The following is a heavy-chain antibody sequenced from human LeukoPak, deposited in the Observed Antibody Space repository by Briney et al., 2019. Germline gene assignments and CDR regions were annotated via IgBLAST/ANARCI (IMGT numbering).Heavy chain of an antibody. CDR1: GFTFSSYA. D-gene: IGHD3-22*01. V-gene: IGHV3-30-3*01. CDR2: ISYDGSNK. J-gene: IGHJ4*02. CDR3: ARGQWFYPDY. Sequence: GGSLRLSCAASGFTFSSYAMHWVRQAPGKGLEWVAVISYDGSNKFYAESVKGRFSISRDNSKNTLYLQMNSLRAEDTAVYSCARGQWFYPDYWGQGTLVTVSS.